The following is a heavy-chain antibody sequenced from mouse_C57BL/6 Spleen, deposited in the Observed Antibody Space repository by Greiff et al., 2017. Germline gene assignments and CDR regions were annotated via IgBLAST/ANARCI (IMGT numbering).Heavy chain of an antibody. D-gene: IGHD2-1*01. V-gene: IGHV2-2*01. Sequence: VQLQQSGPGLVQPSQSLSITCTVSGFSLTSYGVHWVRQSPGKGLEWLGVIWIGGSTDYNAAFISRLSISKDNSKSQVFFKMNSLQADDTAIYYCARNGNYPYAMDYWGQGTSVTVSS. CDR1: GFSLTSYG. CDR2: IWIGGST. J-gene: IGHJ4*01. CDR3: ARNGNYPYAMDY.